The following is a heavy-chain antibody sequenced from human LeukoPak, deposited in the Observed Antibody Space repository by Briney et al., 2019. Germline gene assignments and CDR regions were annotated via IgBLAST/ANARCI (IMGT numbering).Heavy chain of an antibody. J-gene: IGHJ6*03. Sequence: SLRVSSSASVGTFSRYAIRAVRQAPGEGLEWGGGIIPIFGTANYAQKFTGRDTITTDESTSTAYMELSSLRTEDSAVYYCASNVVRFLEWSVIHHYYYYYMDVWGKGTTVTVSS. CDR2: IIPIFGTA. V-gene: IGHV1-69*05. D-gene: IGHD3-3*01. CDR3: ASNVVRFLEWSVIHHYYYYYMDV. CDR1: VGTFSRYA.